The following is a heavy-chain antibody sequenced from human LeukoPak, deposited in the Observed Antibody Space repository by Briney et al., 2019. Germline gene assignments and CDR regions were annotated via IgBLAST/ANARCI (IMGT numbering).Heavy chain of an antibody. CDR2: FDPEDGET. Sequence: ASVKVSCKVSGYTLTELSMHWVRQAPGKGLEWMGGFDPEDGETIYAQKFQGRVTMTEDTSTDTAYIELSSLRSEDTAVYYCATDRWNDGLGRNWFDPWGQGTLVTVSS. D-gene: IGHD1-1*01. CDR1: GYTLTELS. CDR3: ATDRWNDGLGRNWFDP. V-gene: IGHV1-24*01. J-gene: IGHJ5*02.